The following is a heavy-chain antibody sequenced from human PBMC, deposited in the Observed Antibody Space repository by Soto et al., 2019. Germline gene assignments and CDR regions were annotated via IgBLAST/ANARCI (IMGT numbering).Heavy chain of an antibody. V-gene: IGHV3-33*01. J-gene: IGHJ4*02. CDR3: ARDRSRVVGATALGY. Sequence: QVQLVESGGGVVQPGRSLRLSCAASGFTFSSYGMHWVRQAPGKGLEWVAVIWYDGSKKYYADSVKGRFTSSRDNSKNPLYLQMNSLRAEDTAVYYCARDRSRVVGATALGYWGQVTLVTVSS. CDR1: GFTFSSYG. CDR2: IWYDGSKK. D-gene: IGHD1-26*01.